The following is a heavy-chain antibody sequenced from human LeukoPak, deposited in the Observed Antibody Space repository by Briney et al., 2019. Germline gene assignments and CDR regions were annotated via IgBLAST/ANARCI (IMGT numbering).Heavy chain of an antibody. V-gene: IGHV3-7*01. J-gene: IGHJ4*02. CDR3: ARYHGGYFAY. CDR2: IKQDGSEK. D-gene: IGHD5-12*01. Sequence: TGGSLRLSCAASGFTFSVFWMRWVRQAPGKGLEWVDNIKQDGSEKYYEDSVKGRFTISRDNDNNSMYLQINSLRAEDTAVYYCARYHGGYFAYWGQGTLVTVSS. CDR1: GFTFSVFW.